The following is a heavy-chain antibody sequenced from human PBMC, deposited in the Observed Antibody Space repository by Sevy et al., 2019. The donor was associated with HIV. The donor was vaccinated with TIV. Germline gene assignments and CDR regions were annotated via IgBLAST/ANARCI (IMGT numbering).Heavy chain of an antibody. V-gene: IGHV3-23*01. CDR3: AKDRIWELGDAFDI. J-gene: IGHJ3*02. CDR1: GFTFSSYA. D-gene: IGHD1-7*01. CDR2: LSGNGGST. Sequence: GGSLRLSCAASGFTFSSYAMSWVRQAPGKGLEWVVGLSGNGGSTNYADSLKGRFALSRDNSKNTLYLQMNNLRAEDTAIYFCAKDRIWELGDAFDIWGQGTMVTVSS.